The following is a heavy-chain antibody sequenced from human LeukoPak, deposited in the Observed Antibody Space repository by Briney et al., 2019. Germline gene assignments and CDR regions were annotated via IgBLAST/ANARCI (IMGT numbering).Heavy chain of an antibody. CDR2: IYSGGST. V-gene: IGHV3-66*01. J-gene: IGHJ3*01. CDR3: AKDLRYSGSPRAFDF. CDR1: EFSVGSNY. D-gene: IGHD1-26*01. Sequence: GRSLRLSCAASEFSVGSNYMTWVRQAPGKGLEWVSLIYSGGSTYYADSVKGRFTISRDNSKNTLYLQMNSLRAEDTAVYYCAKDLRYSGSPRAFDFWGQGTMVTVSS.